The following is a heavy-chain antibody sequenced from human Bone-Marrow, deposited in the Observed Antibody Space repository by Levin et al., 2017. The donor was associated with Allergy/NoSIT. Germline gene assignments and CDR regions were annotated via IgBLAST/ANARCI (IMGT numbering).Heavy chain of an antibody. CDR1: GFTFSSGA. D-gene: IGHD2/OR15-2a*01. CDR2: IVVGSGKT. J-gene: IGHJ4*02. V-gene: IGHV1-58*01. Sequence: PGGSLRLSCKASGFTFSSGAVQWVRQTRGQRLEWIGWIVVGSGKTDYAQHFQERVTITRDMSTSTAYVELSSLISEDTAVYYCAADRKEKYSTSSRSTQRFWGQGTLVTVSS. CDR3: AADRKEKYSTSSRSTQRF.